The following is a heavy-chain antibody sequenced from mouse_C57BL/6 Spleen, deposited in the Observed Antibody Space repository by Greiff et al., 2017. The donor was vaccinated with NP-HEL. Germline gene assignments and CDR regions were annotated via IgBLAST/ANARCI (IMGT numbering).Heavy chain of an antibody. D-gene: IGHD2-4*01. Sequence: EVKLVESGGDLVKPGGSLKLSCAASGFTFSSYGMSWVRQTQDKRLEWVATISSGGSYTYYPDSVKGRFTISRDNAKNTLYLQMSSLKSEDTAMYYCASVYYDYDWFAYWGQGTLVTVSA. CDR3: ASVYYDYDWFAY. CDR2: ISSGGSYT. V-gene: IGHV5-6*01. J-gene: IGHJ3*01. CDR1: GFTFSSYG.